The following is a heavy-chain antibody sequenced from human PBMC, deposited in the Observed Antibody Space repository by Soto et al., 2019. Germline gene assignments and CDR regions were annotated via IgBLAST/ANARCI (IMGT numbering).Heavy chain of an antibody. CDR1: GGSISSGDYY. Sequence: QVQLQESGPGLVKPSQTLSLTCTVSGGSISSGDYYWSWIRQPPGKGLEWIGYIYYSGSTYYNPSLKSRVTLSVDQSMNQFSLKLSSVTAADTTVYYCAGWELLRGVDYWGQGTLVTVSS. CDR2: IYYSGST. CDR3: AGWELLRGVDY. V-gene: IGHV4-30-4*01. D-gene: IGHD1-26*01. J-gene: IGHJ4*02.